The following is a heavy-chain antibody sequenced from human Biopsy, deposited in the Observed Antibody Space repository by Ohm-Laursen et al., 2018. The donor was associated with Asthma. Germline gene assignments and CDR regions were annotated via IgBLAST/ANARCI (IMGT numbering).Heavy chain of an antibody. CDR3: ARRITIFGVVAYFDY. CDR1: GGSISSSSYY. Sequence: GTLSLTCTVSGGSISSSSYYWGWIRQPPGKGLEWIGSIYYSGSTYYNPSLKSRVTIFVDTSKNQFSLKLSSVTAADMAVYYCARRITIFGVVAYFDYWGQGTLVTVSS. CDR2: IYYSGST. V-gene: IGHV4-39*01. D-gene: IGHD3-3*01. J-gene: IGHJ4*02.